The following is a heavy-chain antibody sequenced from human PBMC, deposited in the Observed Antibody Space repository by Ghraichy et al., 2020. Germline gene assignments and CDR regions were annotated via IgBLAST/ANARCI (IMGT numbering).Heavy chain of an antibody. D-gene: IGHD3-9*01. V-gene: IGHV3-15*01. CDR3: TTDPAYYDVFHSGGHYMDV. J-gene: IGHJ6*03. CDR1: GFTFSYAW. Sequence: GESLNISCTASGFTFSYAWMSWVRQAPGKGLEWIGRIKSKADGGTTAYAAPVEGRFTISRDDSKDTLYLQMKSLKIEDTATYYCTTDPAYYDVFHSGGHYMDVWGKGTTVTVSS. CDR2: IKSKADGGTT.